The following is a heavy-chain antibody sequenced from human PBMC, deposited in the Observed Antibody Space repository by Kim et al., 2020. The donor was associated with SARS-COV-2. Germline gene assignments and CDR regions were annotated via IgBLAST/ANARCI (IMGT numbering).Heavy chain of an antibody. CDR2: IYYSGST. J-gene: IGHJ6*02. CDR3: ARTSVVTAIDYYYYGMDV. V-gene: IGHV4-59*01. CDR1: GGSISSYY. Sequence: SETLSLTCTVSGGSISSYYWSWIRQPPGKGLEWIGYIYYSGSTNYNPSLKRRVTISVDTSKNQFSLKLSSVTAADTAVYYCARTSVVTAIDYYYYGMDVWGQGTTVTVSS. D-gene: IGHD2-21*02.